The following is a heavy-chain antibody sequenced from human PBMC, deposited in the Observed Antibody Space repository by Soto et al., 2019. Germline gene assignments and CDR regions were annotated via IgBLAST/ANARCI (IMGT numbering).Heavy chain of an antibody. Sequence: GGSLRLSCAASGFTFNTYGFNWVRQAPGKGLEWVAVIWYDGNTKYYADSVKGRFTISRDSSKNTLYLQMNSLRAEDTAVYYCAKRGVEAAARYYGMDVWGQGTTVTVSS. CDR3: AKRGVEAAARYYGMDV. CDR1: GFTFNTYG. CDR2: IWYDGNTK. J-gene: IGHJ6*02. D-gene: IGHD6-13*01. V-gene: IGHV3-33*06.